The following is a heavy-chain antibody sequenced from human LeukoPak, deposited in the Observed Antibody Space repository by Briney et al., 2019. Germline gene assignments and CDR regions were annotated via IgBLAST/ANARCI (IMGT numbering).Heavy chain of an antibody. CDR1: GGSISSSSYY. J-gene: IGHJ3*02. CDR3: ARSAKSRYCSGGSCYQLGAFDI. Sequence: SETLSLTCTVSGGSISSSSYYWGWIRQPPGKGLEWIGSIYYSGSTYYNPSLKSRVTIFVDTSKNQFSLKLSSVTAADTAVYYCARSAKSRYCSGGSCYQLGAFDIWGQGTMVTVSS. V-gene: IGHV4-39*01. D-gene: IGHD2-15*01. CDR2: IYYSGST.